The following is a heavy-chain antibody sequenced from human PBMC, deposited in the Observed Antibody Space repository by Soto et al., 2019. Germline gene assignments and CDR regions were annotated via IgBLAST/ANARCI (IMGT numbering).Heavy chain of an antibody. CDR1: GYSFTSYW. J-gene: IGHJ6*02. CDR3: ARGAPLPSSGSSYNRDYYYGLDV. Sequence: PGESLKISCKGSGYSFTSYWISWVRQMPGKGLEWMGKIDPSDSYTNYSPSFQGHVTISADKSISTAYLQWSSLKASDTAMYYCARGAPLPSSGSSYNRDYYYGLDVWGQGTTVTVSS. V-gene: IGHV5-10-1*01. CDR2: IDPSDSYT. D-gene: IGHD3-10*01.